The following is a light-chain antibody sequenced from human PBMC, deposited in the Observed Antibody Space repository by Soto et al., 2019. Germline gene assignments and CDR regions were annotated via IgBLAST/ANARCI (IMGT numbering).Light chain of an antibody. Sequence: EIMLKQSPATLSLSPGERATLSCRASQSVNGLLGWYQQRPGQAPRLLISDASKRATGIPARFSGSGFETDFTLTISRLEPEDFAVYYCQQRISWPLTFGGGTKVEIK. V-gene: IGKV3-11*01. CDR2: DAS. CDR1: QSVNGL. J-gene: IGKJ4*01. CDR3: QQRISWPLT.